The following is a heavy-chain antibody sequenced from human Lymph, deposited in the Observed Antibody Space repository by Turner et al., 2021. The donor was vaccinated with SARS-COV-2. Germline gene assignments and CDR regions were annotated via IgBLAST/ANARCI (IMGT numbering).Heavy chain of an antibody. CDR3: ARGSGAGDY. Sequence: QVQLVEFGGGVVKPGRSLRLSCAASGFTFSIYGMHWVRQAPGKGLEWVAVIWYDGTNKYYADSVKGRFTISRDNSKNTLYLKMNSLRGEDTAVYYCARGSGAGDYWGQGTLVTVSS. CDR1: GFTFSIYG. V-gene: IGHV3-33*01. J-gene: IGHJ4*02. D-gene: IGHD7-27*01. CDR2: IWYDGTNK.